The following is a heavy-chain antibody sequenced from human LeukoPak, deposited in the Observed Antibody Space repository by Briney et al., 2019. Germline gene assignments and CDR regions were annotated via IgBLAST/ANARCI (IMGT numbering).Heavy chain of an antibody. J-gene: IGHJ4*02. Sequence: GGSLRLSCAASGFTFSSYSMNWVRQAPGKGLEWVSYISTGSSTIYYADSLKGRFTISRDNAKNSLYLQMNSLRAEDTAVYYCVRVYYDTNGHLYLDYWGQGTLVTVSS. V-gene: IGHV3-48*01. D-gene: IGHD3-22*01. CDR1: GFTFSSYS. CDR3: VRVYYDTNGHLYLDY. CDR2: ISTGSSTI.